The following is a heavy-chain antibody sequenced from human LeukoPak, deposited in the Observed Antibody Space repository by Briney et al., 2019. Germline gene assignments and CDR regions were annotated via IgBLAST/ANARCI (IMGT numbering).Heavy chain of an antibody. CDR1: GYS. CDR2: VSPSHTTR. V-gene: IGHV1-18*01. CDR3: ARDYILPLETDNGDGFAI. Sequence: ASVKVSCKASGYSISWVRQAPGEGLEWMGWVSPSHTTRVYAQEFQGRVTMTADTNTNTVSMELRSLRSDDTAVYFCARDYILPLETDNGDGFAIWGQGTVVTVSS. J-gene: IGHJ3*02. D-gene: IGHD3-3*02.